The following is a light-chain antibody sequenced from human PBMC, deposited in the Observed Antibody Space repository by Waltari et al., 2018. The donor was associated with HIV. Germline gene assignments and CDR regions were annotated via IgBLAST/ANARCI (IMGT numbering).Light chain of an antibody. CDR1: SSNIGHNY. J-gene: IGLJ2*01. CDR3: GTWDSSLSLV. Sequence: QSVLTQPPSVSAAPGPQVTISCSGSSSNIGHNYLSWYQQLPGTAPKLLIYDNNKRPSGIPDRFSGSKSGTSATLGITGLQTGDEADYYCGTWDSSLSLVFGGGTKLTVL. CDR2: DNN. V-gene: IGLV1-51*01.